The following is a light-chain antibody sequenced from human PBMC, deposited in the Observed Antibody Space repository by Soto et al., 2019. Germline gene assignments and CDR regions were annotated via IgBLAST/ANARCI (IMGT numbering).Light chain of an antibody. V-gene: IGKV3-11*01. CDR3: QQRSNWPFT. Sequence: EIVLTQSPATLSLSPGERATLSCSASQSVSSYLAWYQQKPGQAPRLLISAATNRATGIPARFSGSGSRTDFTLTISSLEPEDFAVYYCQQRSNWPFTFGPGPKVDI. CDR2: AAT. CDR1: QSVSSY. J-gene: IGKJ3*01.